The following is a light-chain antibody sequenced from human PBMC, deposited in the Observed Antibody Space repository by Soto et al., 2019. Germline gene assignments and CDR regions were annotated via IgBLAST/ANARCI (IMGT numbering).Light chain of an antibody. Sequence: QSVLTQPPSASGSPGQSVTISCTGTSSDVGGSNYVSWYQQHPGKAPKLMLYEVSKRPSGVPDRFSGSKSGNTASLTVSGLQAEDEADYYCSSYAGSTVVFGRGIKLTVL. CDR3: SSYAGSTVV. CDR1: SSDVGGSNY. V-gene: IGLV2-8*01. CDR2: EVS. J-gene: IGLJ2*01.